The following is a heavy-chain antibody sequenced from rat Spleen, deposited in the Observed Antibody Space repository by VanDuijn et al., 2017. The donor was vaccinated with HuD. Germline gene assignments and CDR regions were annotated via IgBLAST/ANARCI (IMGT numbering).Heavy chain of an antibody. J-gene: IGHJ2*01. CDR2: IWGDGST. V-gene: IGHV2-30*01. D-gene: IGHD1-12*03. CDR1: GFSLNSYH. Sequence: QVQLKESGPGLVQPSQTLSLACAVSGFSLNSYHVHWVRHPSGKGLEWMGVIWGDGSTDYNSALKSRLSISRDTSKSQVFLKMNNLQTEDTAMYFCATQHYYDGYYRDYWGQGVMVTVSS. CDR3: ATQHYYDGYYRDY.